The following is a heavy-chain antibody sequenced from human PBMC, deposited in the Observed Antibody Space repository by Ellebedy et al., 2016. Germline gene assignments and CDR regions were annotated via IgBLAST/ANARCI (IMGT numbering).Heavy chain of an antibody. CDR3: AKDSASDTAMVVSHYFDY. J-gene: IGHJ4*02. CDR2: IGTAGDT. D-gene: IGHD5-18*01. V-gene: IGHV3-13*01. CDR1: GFTFSSYD. Sequence: GESLKISXAASGFTFSSYDMHWVRQATGKGLEWVSAIGTAGDTYYPGSVKGRFTISRENAKNSLYLQMNSLRAGDTAVYYCAKDSASDTAMVVSHYFDYWGQGTLVTVSS.